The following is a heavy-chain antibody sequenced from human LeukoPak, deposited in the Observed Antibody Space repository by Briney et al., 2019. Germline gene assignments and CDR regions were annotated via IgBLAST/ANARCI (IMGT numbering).Heavy chain of an antibody. V-gene: IGHV4-39*01. J-gene: IGHJ4*02. Sequence: SDTLSLTCTVSAGSVNSGSYYWGWIRQPPGKGLEWIVSIHHSGNTYYNDSLKSRVTISVDTSKNQFFLKLSSVTAADGAVYYCARHEGSYYDKSGYTFDYWGQGTLVTVSS. D-gene: IGHD3-22*01. CDR1: AGSVNSGSYY. CDR2: IHHSGNT. CDR3: ARHEGSYYDKSGYTFDY.